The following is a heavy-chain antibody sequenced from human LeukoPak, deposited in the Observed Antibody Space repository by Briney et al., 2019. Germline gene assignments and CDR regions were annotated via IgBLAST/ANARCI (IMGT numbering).Heavy chain of an antibody. CDR2: INPNGGGT. CDR3: ARDKYPSPTTWFDP. Sequence: GASVKVSCKASGYTFTGYYMHWVRQAPGQGLEWMGWINPNGGGTNYAQKFQGRVTMTRDTSISTAYMELSRLRSDDTAVYYCARDKYPSPTTWFDPWGQGTLVTVSS. J-gene: IGHJ5*02. CDR1: GYTFTGYY. D-gene: IGHD2-2*01. V-gene: IGHV1-2*02.